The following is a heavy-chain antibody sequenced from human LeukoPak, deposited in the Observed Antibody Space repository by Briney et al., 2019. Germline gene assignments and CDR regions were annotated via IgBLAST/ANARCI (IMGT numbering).Heavy chain of an antibody. D-gene: IGHD3-10*01. CDR1: GGSISIGGYS. CDR3: ARGRPTMVRGVTTYFDY. Sequence: PSQTLSLTCAVSGGSISIGGYSWSWIRQPPGKGPEWIGYIYHSGSTYYNPSLKSRVTISVDRSKNQFSLKLSSVTAADTAVYYCARGRPTMVRGVTTYFDYWGQGTLVTVSS. CDR2: IYHSGST. J-gene: IGHJ4*02. V-gene: IGHV4-30-2*01.